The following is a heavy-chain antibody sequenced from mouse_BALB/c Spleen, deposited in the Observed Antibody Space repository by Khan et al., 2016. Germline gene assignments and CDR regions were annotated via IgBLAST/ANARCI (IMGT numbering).Heavy chain of an antibody. V-gene: IGHV5-6-5*01. J-gene: IGHJ4*01. Sequence: EVELVESGGGLVKPGGSLKFSCAASGFTFSSYAMPWVRQTPEKRLEWVASISSGGTTYYPASVKGRLTISRDDARNILYLQMNSMRSEDTAICCCAREEDALDYWGQGTSVTVSS. CDR3: AREEDALDY. CDR2: ISSGGTT. CDR1: GFTFSSYA.